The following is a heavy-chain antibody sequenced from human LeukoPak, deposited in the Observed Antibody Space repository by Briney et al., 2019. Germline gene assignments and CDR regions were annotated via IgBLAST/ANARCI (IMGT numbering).Heavy chain of an antibody. CDR1: GFTFSSYG. J-gene: IGHJ4*02. V-gene: IGHV3-30*18. Sequence: GGSLKLSCAASGFTFSSYGMHWVRQAPGKGLEWVAVISYDGSNKYYADSVKGRFTISRDNSKNTLYLQMNSLRAEDTAVYYCAKSKGTTGTPGVDYWGQGTLVTVSS. CDR3: AKSKGTTGTPGVDY. CDR2: ISYDGSNK. D-gene: IGHD1-1*01.